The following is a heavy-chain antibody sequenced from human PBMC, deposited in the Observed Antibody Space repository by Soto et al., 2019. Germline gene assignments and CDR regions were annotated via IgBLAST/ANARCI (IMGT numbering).Heavy chain of an antibody. J-gene: IGHJ1*01. CDR2: IWNDGRTK. CDR3: ARDDGIGDPEYFQL. CDR1: GFTFSNCG. D-gene: IGHD4-17*01. Sequence: QEQLVESGGGVVQPGRSLRLSCAASGFTFSNCGMHWVRQAPGKGLEWVAVIWNDGRTKYYADSVKGRFTVSRDDSKNTLYLQLTSLRAEDTAVYYCARDDGIGDPEYFQLWGQSTLVTVSS. V-gene: IGHV3-33*01.